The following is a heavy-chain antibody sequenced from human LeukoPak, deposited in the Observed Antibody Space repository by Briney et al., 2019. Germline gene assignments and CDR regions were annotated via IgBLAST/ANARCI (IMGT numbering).Heavy chain of an antibody. D-gene: IGHD3-10*01. J-gene: IGHJ3*02. Sequence: TLSLTCTVSGGSISSGGYYWSWIRQPPGKGLEWIGYIYHSGSTYYNPSLKSRVTISVDRSKSQFSLKLSSVTAADTAVYYCARDLGGPNDIWGQGTMVTVSS. CDR1: GGSISSGGYY. V-gene: IGHV4-30-2*01. CDR3: ARDLGGPNDI. CDR2: IYHSGST.